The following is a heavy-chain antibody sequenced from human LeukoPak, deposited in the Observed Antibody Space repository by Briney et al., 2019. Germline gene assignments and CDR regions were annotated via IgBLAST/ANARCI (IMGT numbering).Heavy chain of an antibody. D-gene: IGHD3-22*01. J-gene: IGHJ4*02. CDR3: AREYTSGYFRTFDY. CDR1: GFTFSTYS. CDR2: ISYDGTNK. Sequence: QPGGSLRLSCAASGFTFSTYSMHWVRQVPGKGLEWVAIISYDGTNKYYADSVQGRFTISRDNSKDTLFLQMNSLRPEDTAVYYCAREYTSGYFRTFDYWGQGTLVTVSS. V-gene: IGHV3-30-3*01.